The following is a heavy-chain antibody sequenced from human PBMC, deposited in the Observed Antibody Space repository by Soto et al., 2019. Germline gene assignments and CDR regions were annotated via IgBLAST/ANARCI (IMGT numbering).Heavy chain of an antibody. Sequence: GASVKVSCKASGGTFSSYAISWVRQAPGQGLEWMGGIIPIFGTANYAQKFQGRVTITADESTSTAYMELSSLRSEDTAVYYCARDRVYYYGSGSYYDADPWGQGTLVTVSS. CDR1: GGTFSSYA. J-gene: IGHJ5*02. CDR3: ARDRVYYYGSGSYYDADP. CDR2: IIPIFGTA. D-gene: IGHD3-10*01. V-gene: IGHV1-69*13.